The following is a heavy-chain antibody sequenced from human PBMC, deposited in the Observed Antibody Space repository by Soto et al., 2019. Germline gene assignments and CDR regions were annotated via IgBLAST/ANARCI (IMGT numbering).Heavy chain of an antibody. V-gene: IGHV3-30*18. Sequence: GMSRRLSCAASGFTFSSYAIHWVRQAPDKGLEWVAVISYDGSNKYYADSVKGRFTISRDNSKNTLYLQMNSLRAEDTAVYYCAKANFSFVGISQRYYFDYWGQGTLVTVSS. CDR1: GFTFSSYA. CDR2: ISYDGSNK. J-gene: IGHJ4*02. D-gene: IGHD1-1*01. CDR3: AKANFSFVGISQRYYFDY.